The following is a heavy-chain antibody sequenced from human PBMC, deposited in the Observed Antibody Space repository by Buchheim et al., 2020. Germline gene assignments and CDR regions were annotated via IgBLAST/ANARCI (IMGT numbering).Heavy chain of an antibody. Sequence: QVLLQESGPGVAKPSQTVSLTCTVSGASISSGAHHWAWIRQHPGKGLEWIGCIYDNSGRTYYNPSLQSRASISVDTSKNQFSLKLTSATAADTALYYCASYYVGEGGRGYWGQGT. CDR1: GASISSGAHH. V-gene: IGHV4-31*03. CDR2: IYDNSGRT. D-gene: IGHD3-16*01. J-gene: IGHJ4*02. CDR3: ASYYVGEGGRGY.